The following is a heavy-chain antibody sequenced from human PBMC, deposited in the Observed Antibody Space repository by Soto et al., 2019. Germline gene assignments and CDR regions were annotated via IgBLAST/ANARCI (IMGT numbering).Heavy chain of an antibody. Sequence: SVKVSCKASGGTFSXYAISWVRQAPGQGLEWMGGIIPIFGTANYAQKFQGRVTITADESTSTAYMELSSLRSEDTAVYYCAANYYDSSGYVDYWGQGTLVTAPQ. J-gene: IGHJ4*02. CDR2: IIPIFGTA. V-gene: IGHV1-69*13. CDR3: AANYYDSSGYVDY. CDR1: GGTFSXYA. D-gene: IGHD3-22*01.